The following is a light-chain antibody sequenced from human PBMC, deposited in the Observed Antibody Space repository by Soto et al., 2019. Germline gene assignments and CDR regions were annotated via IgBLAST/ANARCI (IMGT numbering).Light chain of an antibody. Sequence: DIQMTQSPSTLSASIGDRVTITCRASQSISSWLAWYQQKPGKAPKLLIYKASSLESGVPSRFSGSGSGTEFTLTISSLQPDDFATYYCQHYNSYSEAFCQGTKVDI. V-gene: IGKV1-5*03. J-gene: IGKJ1*01. CDR1: QSISSW. CDR3: QHYNSYSEA. CDR2: KAS.